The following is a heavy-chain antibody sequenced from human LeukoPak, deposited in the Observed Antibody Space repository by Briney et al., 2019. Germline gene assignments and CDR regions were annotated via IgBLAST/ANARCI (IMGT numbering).Heavy chain of an antibody. V-gene: IGHV3-13*01. CDR3: ARAPKDYDFGSGYPGSYYYYYGMDV. J-gene: IGHJ6*02. D-gene: IGHD3-3*01. CDR1: GFTFSSYD. Sequence: GGSLRLSCAASGFTFSSYDMPWDRQATGKGLKWVSAIGTAGDTYYPSSVKSRFTISRENANNSLYLQMNSLRAGNTAVYYCARAPKDYDFGSGYPGSYYYYYGMDVWGQGTTVTVSS. CDR2: IGTAGDT.